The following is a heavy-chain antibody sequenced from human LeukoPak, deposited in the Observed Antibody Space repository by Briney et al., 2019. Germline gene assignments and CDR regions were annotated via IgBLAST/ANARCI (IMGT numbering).Heavy chain of an antibody. D-gene: IGHD3-22*01. CDR3: ARDRSDYDSSGYYYCAFDI. Sequence: PGGSLRLSCAASGFTFSSYSMNWVRQAPGKGLEWVSSISSSSSYIYYADSVKGRFTISRDNAKNSLYLQMNSLRAEDTAVYYCARDRSDYDSSGYYYCAFDIWGQGTMVPVSS. CDR1: GFTFSSYS. J-gene: IGHJ3*02. V-gene: IGHV3-21*01. CDR2: ISSSSSYI.